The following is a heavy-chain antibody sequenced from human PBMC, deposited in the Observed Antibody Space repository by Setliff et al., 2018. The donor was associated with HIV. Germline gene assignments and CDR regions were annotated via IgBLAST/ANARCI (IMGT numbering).Heavy chain of an antibody. D-gene: IGHD3-22*01. J-gene: IGHJ4*02. CDR1: GFPFDTYA. CDR3: ARGYYDSSGWVY. CDR2: ISRDSRYI. Sequence: GSLRLSCVASGFPFDTYALHWVRQAPGKGLEWISSISRDSRYIYYADSVKGRFTISRDNAKNSLYLQMNSLRAEDTAVYYCARGYYDSSGWVYWGQGTLVTVSS. V-gene: IGHV3-21*01.